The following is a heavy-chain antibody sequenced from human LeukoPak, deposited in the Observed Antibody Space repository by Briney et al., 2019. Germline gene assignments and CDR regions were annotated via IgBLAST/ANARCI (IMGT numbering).Heavy chain of an antibody. J-gene: IGHJ4*02. V-gene: IGHV3-23*01. CDR2: ISASGGNT. CDR1: GFTFGNYA. Sequence: GGSLRLSCAASGFTFGNYAMTWVRQTPGKGLEWVSAISASGGNTYYADSVRGRPTISRDNSKNTLYLQMNSLRAEDTAVYYCANDVTWGQGTLVTVSS. CDR3: ANDVT.